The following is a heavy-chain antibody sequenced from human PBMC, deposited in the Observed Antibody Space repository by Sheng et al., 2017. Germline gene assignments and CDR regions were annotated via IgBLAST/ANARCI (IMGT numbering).Heavy chain of an antibody. CDR1: GGTFSSYA. CDR2: IIPIFGTA. Sequence: QVQLVQSGAEVKKPGSSVKVSCKASGGTFSSYAISWVRQAPGQGLEWMGGIIPIFGTANYAQKFQGRVTITADESTSTAYMELSSLRSEDTVVYYCARGAYGSGSYYGGDYYYGMDVWGQGTTVTVSS. V-gene: IGHV1-69*13. CDR3: ARGAYGSGSYYGGDYYYGMDV. D-gene: IGHD3-10*01. J-gene: IGHJ6*02.